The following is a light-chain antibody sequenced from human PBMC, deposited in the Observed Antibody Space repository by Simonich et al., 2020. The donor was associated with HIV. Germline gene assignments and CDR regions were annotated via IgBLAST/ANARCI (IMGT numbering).Light chain of an antibody. CDR1: QSVSSN. CDR3: QQYSSSSFS. J-gene: IGKJ4*01. V-gene: IGKV3-15*01. CDR2: GAS. Sequence: EIVMTQSPATLSVSPGERATPSCRASQSVSSNLTWYQQKPGQTPRLLIYGASTRATGIPARFSGSGSGTVFTLTISRLEPEDFAVYYCQQYSSSSFSFGGGTTVEIK.